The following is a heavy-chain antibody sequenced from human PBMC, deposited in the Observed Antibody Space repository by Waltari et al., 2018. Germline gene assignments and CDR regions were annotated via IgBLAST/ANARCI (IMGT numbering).Heavy chain of an antibody. CDR1: GFSLSTSGMR. D-gene: IGHD2-15*01. CDR3: ARAVFMGDIVGGMDV. V-gene: IGHV2-70*04. CDR2: IDWDDDK. J-gene: IGHJ6*02. Sequence: QVTLKESGPALVKPTQTLTLTCTFSGFSLSTSGMRVSWIRQPPGKALEWLARIDWDDDKFYSTSLKTRLTISKDTSKNQVVLTMTNMDPVDTATYYCARAVFMGDIVGGMDVWGQGTTVTVSS.